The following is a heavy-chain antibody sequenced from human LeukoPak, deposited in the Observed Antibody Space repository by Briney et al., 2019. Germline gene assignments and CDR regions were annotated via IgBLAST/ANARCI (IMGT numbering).Heavy chain of an antibody. CDR1: GGSISSYY. V-gene: IGHV4-59*01. CDR3: ARSEPYCSGGSCYSYYFDY. CDR2: IYYSGST. J-gene: IGHJ4*02. Sequence: SETLSLTCTVPGGSISSYYWSWIRQPPGKGLERIGYIYYSGSTNYNPSLKSRVTISVDTSKNQFSLKLSSVTAADTAVYYCARSEPYCSGGSCYSYYFDYWGQGTLVTVSS. D-gene: IGHD2-15*01.